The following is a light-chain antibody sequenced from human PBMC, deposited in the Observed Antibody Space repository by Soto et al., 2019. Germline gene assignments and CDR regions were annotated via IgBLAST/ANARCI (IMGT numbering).Light chain of an antibody. Sequence: DIVMTQSPDSLAVSLGERATINCKSSQSVLYSSNNKNYLAWYQQKPGQPPKLLIYWASTRESGVPDRVSGSGSGTDFALTIRSLQAEDVAVYYCQQYSSTPPPFGQRTKVEIK. J-gene: IGKJ1*01. V-gene: IGKV4-1*01. CDR2: WAS. CDR1: QSVLYSSNNKNY. CDR3: QQYSSTPPP.